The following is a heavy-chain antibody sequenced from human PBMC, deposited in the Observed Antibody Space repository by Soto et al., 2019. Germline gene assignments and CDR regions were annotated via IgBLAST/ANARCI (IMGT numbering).Heavy chain of an antibody. V-gene: IGHV4-39*01. CDR3: ARAGVDIVVVPAAPEAVYYYYYGMDV. Sequence: QLQLQESGPGLVKPSETLSLTCTVSGGSISSSSYYWGWIRQPPGKGLEWIGSIYYSGSTYYNPSLKSRVTISVDTSKNQFSLKLSSVTAADTAVYYCARAGVDIVVVPAAPEAVYYYYYGMDVWGQGTTVTVSS. CDR2: IYYSGST. D-gene: IGHD2-2*01. J-gene: IGHJ6*02. CDR1: GGSISSSSYY.